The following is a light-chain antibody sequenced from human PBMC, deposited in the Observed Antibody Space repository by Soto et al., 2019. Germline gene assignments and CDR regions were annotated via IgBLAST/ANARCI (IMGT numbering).Light chain of an antibody. CDR1: SSDVGGYNY. J-gene: IGLJ1*01. CDR2: EVS. V-gene: IGLV2-14*01. Sequence: QSALTQPASVSGSPGQSITISCTGTSSDVGGYNYVSWYQQHPGKAPKLMIYEVSNRPSGVSNRFSGSKSGNTASLTISGLQAADEADYYCSSYKSSSSYVFGTGTKGTVL. CDR3: SSYKSSSSYV.